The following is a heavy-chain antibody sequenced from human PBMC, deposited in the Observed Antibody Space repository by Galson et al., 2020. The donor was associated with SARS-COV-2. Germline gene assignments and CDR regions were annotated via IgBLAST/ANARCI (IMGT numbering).Heavy chain of an antibody. V-gene: IGHV4-59*01. J-gene: IGHJ6*02. Sequence: ETLETLSLTCTVSGGSISSYYWSWIRQPPGKGLEWIGYIYYSGSTNYNPSLKSRVTISVDTSKNQFSLKLSSVTAADTAVYYCARAGRGQQLALTYYYYYGMDVWGQGTTVTVSS. CDR2: IYYSGST. CDR1: GGSISSYY. D-gene: IGHD6-13*01. CDR3: ARAGRGQQLALTYYYYYGMDV.